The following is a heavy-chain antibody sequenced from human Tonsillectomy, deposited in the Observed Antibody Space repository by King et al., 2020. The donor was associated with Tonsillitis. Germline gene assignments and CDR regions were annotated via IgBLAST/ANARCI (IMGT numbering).Heavy chain of an antibody. CDR1: GFTFSSYS. V-gene: IGHV3-21*01. CDR2: ISSSSSYI. CDR3: ASIVGATRLFDY. J-gene: IGHJ4*02. D-gene: IGHD1-26*01. Sequence: QLVQSGGGLVKPGGSLRLSCAASGFTFSSYSMNWVRQAPGKGLEWVSSISSSSSYIYYADSVKGRFTISRDNAKNSLYLQMNSLRAEDTAVYYCASIVGATRLFDYWGQGTLFTVSS.